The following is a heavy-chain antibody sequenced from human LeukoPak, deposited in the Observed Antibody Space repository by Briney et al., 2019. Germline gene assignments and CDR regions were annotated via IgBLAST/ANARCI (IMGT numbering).Heavy chain of an antibody. CDR2: ISGGGETT. V-gene: IGHV3-23*01. J-gene: IGHJ4*02. CDR1: GFTFNNYA. CDR3: AWDCAGCSGYFFFDY. D-gene: IGHD3-22*01. Sequence: GGSLRLSCAASGFTFNNYAMNWVRQAPGKGLEWVSSISGGGETTYYADSAKGRFTISRDNSQNTLYLQMNSLRAEDKAVYYCAWDCAGCSGYFFFDYWGQGTLVTVSS.